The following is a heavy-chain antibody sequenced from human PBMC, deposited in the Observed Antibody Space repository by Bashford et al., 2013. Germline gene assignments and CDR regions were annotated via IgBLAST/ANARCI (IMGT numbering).Heavy chain of an antibody. CDR3: ATTYYYGSGSYYPFDY. CDR1: RLAPSAVVVTT. D-gene: IGHD3-10*01. V-gene: IGHV4-61*02. J-gene: IGHJ4*02. CDR2: IYTSGST. Sequence: TLSLTCTVSRLAPSAVVVTTGGWIRQPAGKGLEWIGRIYTSGSTNYNPSLKSRVTMSVDTSKNQFSLKLSSVTAADTAVYYCATTYYYGSGSYYPFDYWGQGTLVTVSS.